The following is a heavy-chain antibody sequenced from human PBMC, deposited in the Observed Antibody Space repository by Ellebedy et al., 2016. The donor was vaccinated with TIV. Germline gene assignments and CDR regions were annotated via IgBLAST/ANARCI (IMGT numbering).Heavy chain of an antibody. V-gene: IGHV3-74*01. CDR3: ARAKAGTGSSDY. Sequence: PGGSLRLSCAASGFTFSSYWMHWVRQGPGKGLVWVSRINSDGSSTSYADSVKGRFTISRENAKNTLYLQMNSLRAEDTAMYYGARAKAGTGSSDYWGQGTLVTVSS. CDR2: INSDGSST. D-gene: IGHD3-10*01. J-gene: IGHJ4*02. CDR1: GFTFSSYW.